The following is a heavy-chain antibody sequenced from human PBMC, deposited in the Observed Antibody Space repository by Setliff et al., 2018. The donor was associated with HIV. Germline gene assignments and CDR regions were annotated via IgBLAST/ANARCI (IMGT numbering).Heavy chain of an antibody. Sequence: SETLSLTCAVYGGSLSSSYWTWIRQAPGKGLEWIGEINHSGTANYNPSLKSRVTMSLDRSKNQFSLKLSSVTAADTAVYYCARVYYYDSSGYHDAFDIWGQGTMVTVSS. D-gene: IGHD3-22*01. J-gene: IGHJ3*02. CDR3: ARVYYYDSSGYHDAFDI. V-gene: IGHV4-34*01. CDR2: INHSGTA. CDR1: GGSLSSSY.